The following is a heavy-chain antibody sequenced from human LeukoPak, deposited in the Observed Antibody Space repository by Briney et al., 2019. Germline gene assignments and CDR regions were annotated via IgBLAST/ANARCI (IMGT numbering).Heavy chain of an antibody. V-gene: IGHV3-48*03. J-gene: IGHJ4*02. CDR3: ARDTLNGPFVISLDY. CDR2: ISSDGHVE. Sequence: VELGGSLRLSCAASGFSFSSYEMNWVRQAPGKGLEWVSHISSDGHVETYVDSVRGRFAMSRDNAKNFLFLQMNGLRAEDTAVYYCARDTLNGPFVISLDYWGQGALVTVSS. CDR1: GFSFSSYE. D-gene: IGHD3-9*01.